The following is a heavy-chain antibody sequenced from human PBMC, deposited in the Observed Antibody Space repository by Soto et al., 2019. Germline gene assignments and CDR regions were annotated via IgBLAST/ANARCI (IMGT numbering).Heavy chain of an antibody. Sequence: ASVKVSCKASGYTFTSYGISWVRQAPGQGLEWMGWISAYNGNTNYAQKLQGRVTMTTDTSTSTAYMELRSLRSDDTAVYYCARKGSGSYYYYYYYGMDVWGQGTTVTVSS. CDR3: ARKGSGSYYYYYYYGMDV. D-gene: IGHD3-10*01. V-gene: IGHV1-18*01. CDR2: ISAYNGNT. CDR1: GYTFTSYG. J-gene: IGHJ6*02.